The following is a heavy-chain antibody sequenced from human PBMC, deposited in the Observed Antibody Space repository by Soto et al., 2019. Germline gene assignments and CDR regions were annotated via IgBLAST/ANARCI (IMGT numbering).Heavy chain of an antibody. V-gene: IGHV3-23*01. J-gene: IGHJ4*02. Sequence: EVQLLESGGGLVQPGGSLRLSCAASGFSFSTYTMSWVRRAPGKGLEWVSAISGSGGSPSYADSVQGRFTISRANPKKTLYLQMNSLRAEDTAVYYCAKARCTTSNCYVPDYWGQGTLVTVSS. CDR3: AKARCTTSNCYVPDY. CDR2: ISGSGGSP. CDR1: GFSFSTYT. D-gene: IGHD2-8*01.